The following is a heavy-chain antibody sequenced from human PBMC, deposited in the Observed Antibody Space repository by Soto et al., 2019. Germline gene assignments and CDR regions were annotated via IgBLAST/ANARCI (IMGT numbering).Heavy chain of an antibody. CDR3: ARGVGSGSYYNQYNWFDP. D-gene: IGHD3-10*01. V-gene: IGHV1-18*01. Sequence: QVQLVQSGGEVKKPGASVKVSCKASGYTFTNYGIILVRQAPGKGLEWMGWINVYNGNTKYAQKVQGRVTMTKDTSTSTAYMELRSLRSDDTAGYYCARGVGSGSYYNQYNWFDPWGQGTLVTVSS. CDR2: INVYNGNT. CDR1: GYTFTNYG. J-gene: IGHJ5*02.